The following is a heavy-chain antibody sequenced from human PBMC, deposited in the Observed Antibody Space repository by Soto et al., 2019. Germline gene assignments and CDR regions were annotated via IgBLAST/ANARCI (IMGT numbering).Heavy chain of an antibody. CDR3: AKVAVRGYYYGMDV. V-gene: IGHV3-30*18. D-gene: IGHD3-10*02. J-gene: IGHJ6*02. CDR1: GFTFSSYG. CDR2: ISYDGSNK. Sequence: QVPLVESGGGVVQPGRSLRLSCAASGFTFSSYGMHWVRQAPGKGLEWVAVISYDGSNKYYADSVKGRFTISRDNSKNTLYLQMNSLRAEDTAVYYCAKVAVRGYYYGMDVWGQGTTVTVSS.